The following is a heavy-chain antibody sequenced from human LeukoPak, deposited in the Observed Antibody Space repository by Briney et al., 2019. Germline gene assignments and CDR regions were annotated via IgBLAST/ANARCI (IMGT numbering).Heavy chain of an antibody. Sequence: SETLSLTCAVYGGSFSGYYWSWIRQPPGKGLERIGEINHSGSTNYNPSLKSRVTISVDTSKNQFSLKLSSVTAADTAVYYCARGSAKEYSSSWYRGDYYYYYMDVWGKGTTVTVSS. J-gene: IGHJ6*03. CDR2: INHSGST. CDR1: GGSFSGYY. CDR3: ARGSAKEYSSSWYRGDYYYYYMDV. V-gene: IGHV4-34*01. D-gene: IGHD6-13*01.